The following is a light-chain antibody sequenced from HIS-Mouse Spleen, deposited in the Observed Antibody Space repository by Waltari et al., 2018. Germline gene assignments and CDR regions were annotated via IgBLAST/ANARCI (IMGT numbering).Light chain of an antibody. CDR1: QDISNY. Sequence: DIQMTQSPSSLSASVGDRVTITCQASQDISNYLNWYQLKPGKAPKLLIYDASNWETGVPSRFSGSGSGTDFTFTRSSLQPEDIATYYCQQYDNLLTFGGGTK. V-gene: IGKV1-33*01. J-gene: IGKJ4*01. CDR2: DAS. CDR3: QQYDNLLT.